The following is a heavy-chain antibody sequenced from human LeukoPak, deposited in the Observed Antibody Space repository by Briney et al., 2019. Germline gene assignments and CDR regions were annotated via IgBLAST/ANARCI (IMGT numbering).Heavy chain of an antibody. CDR1: GYPFTGYY. CDR2: INPNSGGT. V-gene: IGHV1-2*02. J-gene: IGHJ5*02. D-gene: IGHD1-26*01. CDR3: ASLDSASPELEFDP. Sequence: ASVKVSCKASGYPFTGYYMHWVRQAPGQGREWMGWINPNSGGTNYAQKFQGRVTMTRNTSISTAYMELSRLRSDDTAVYYCASLDSASPELEFDPWGQGTLVTVSS.